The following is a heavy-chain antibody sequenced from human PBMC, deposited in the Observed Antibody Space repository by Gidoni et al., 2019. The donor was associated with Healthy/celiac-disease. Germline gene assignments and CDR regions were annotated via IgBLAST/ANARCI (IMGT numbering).Heavy chain of an antibody. CDR2: IYYSGST. CDR1: GGSISSSSYY. D-gene: IGHD3-22*01. CDR3: ARLPNYYDSSGYYYFDY. J-gene: IGHJ4*02. V-gene: IGHV4-39*01. Sequence: QLQPQESGPGLVKPSETLSLTCTVSGGSISSSSYYWGWIRQPPGKGLEWIGSIYYSGSTYYNPSLKSRVTISVDTSKNQFSLKLSSVTAADTAVYYCARLPNYYDSSGYYYFDYWGQGTLVTVSS.